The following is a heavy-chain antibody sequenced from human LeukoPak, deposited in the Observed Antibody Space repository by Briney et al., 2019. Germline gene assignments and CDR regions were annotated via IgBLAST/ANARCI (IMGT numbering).Heavy chain of an antibody. CDR2: IWYDGNNK. J-gene: IGHJ5*02. D-gene: IGHD3-3*01. Sequence: PGGSLRLSCAASGFTFSSHAMSWVRQAPDKGLEWVAVIWYDGNNKYYADSVKGRFTISRDSSTSTLYLQMNSLRAEDTAVYYCVKTGRSGYTNWFDPWGQGTLVTVSS. CDR3: VKTGRSGYTNWFDP. V-gene: IGHV3-33*06. CDR1: GFTFSSHA.